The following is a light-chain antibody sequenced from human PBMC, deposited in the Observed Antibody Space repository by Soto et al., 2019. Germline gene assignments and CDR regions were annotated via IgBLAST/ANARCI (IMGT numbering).Light chain of an antibody. J-gene: IGLJ3*02. Sequence: QSALTQPASVSGSPGQSITISCTGSSNDVGSYNLVSWYQQHPGKAPQLIIYEVTKRPSGVSNRFSGSKSGNTASLTISRLQADDESDYYCCSYASGSTWMFGGGTKLTVL. V-gene: IGLV2-23*02. CDR3: CSYASGSTWM. CDR2: EVT. CDR1: SNDVGSYNL.